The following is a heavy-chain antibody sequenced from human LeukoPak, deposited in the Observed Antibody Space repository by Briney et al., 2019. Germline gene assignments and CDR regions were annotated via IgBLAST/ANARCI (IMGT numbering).Heavy chain of an antibody. CDR1: GLIFNDYT. D-gene: IGHD4-11*01. J-gene: IGHJ6*02. CDR3: ATSYSTFYYYGLDV. V-gene: IGHV3-21*01. CDR2: IRGSGTYI. Sequence: GGSLRLSCAASGLIFNDYTMNWVRQAPGKGLEWVSSIRGSGTYIYYADSVKGRFTISSDNARNSLYLQMNNLRAEDTAVYYCATSYSTFYYYGLDVWGQGTTVTVSS.